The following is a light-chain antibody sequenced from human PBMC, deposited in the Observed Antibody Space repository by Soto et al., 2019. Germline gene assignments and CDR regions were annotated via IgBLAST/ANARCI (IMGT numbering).Light chain of an antibody. CDR2: GAS. CDR1: QSVSGY. CDR3: QQYGNPRIT. J-gene: IGKJ5*01. Sequence: EIVLTQSPGTLSLSPGETATLSCRASQSVSGYIAWYQQKPGQAPRLLISGASSRAAGIPDRFSGSGSETDFTLTISRLEPEDFALYFCQQYGNPRITFGQGTRLEIK. V-gene: IGKV3-20*01.